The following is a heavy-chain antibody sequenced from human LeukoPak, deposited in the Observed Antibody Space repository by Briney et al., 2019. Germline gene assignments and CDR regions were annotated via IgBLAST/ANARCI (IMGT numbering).Heavy chain of an antibody. CDR2: IIPIFGTA. CDR3: ARGRYCSSTSCYIKFDY. Sequence: GASVKVSCKASGYTFTGYYMHWVRQAPGQGLEWMGGIIPIFGTANYAQKFQGRVTITADESTSTAYMELSSLRSEDTAVYYCARGRYCSSTSCYIKFDYWGQGTLVTVSS. V-gene: IGHV1-69*13. D-gene: IGHD2-2*02. CDR1: GYTFTGYY. J-gene: IGHJ4*02.